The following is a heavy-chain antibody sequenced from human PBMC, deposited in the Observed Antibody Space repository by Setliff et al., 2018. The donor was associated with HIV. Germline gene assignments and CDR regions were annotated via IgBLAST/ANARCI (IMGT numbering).Heavy chain of an antibody. V-gene: IGHV4-59*01. CDR1: GDSLGSYY. CDR2: IYHSGSS. D-gene: IGHD2-2*01. CDR3: ARGVVPAAHMDV. Sequence: SETLSLTCSVSGDSLGSYYWSWIRQPPGKGLEWIGYIYHSGSSNSNPSLKSRVTISGDTSKNQLSLKLSSVTAADTAVYYCARGVVPAAHMDVWGKGTTVTVSS. J-gene: IGHJ6*03.